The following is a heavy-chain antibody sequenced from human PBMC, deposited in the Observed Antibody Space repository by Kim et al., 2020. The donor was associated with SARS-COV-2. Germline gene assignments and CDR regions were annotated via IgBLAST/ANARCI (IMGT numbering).Heavy chain of an antibody. J-gene: IGHJ4*02. CDR3: ARESPTPLAFGVVITTFDY. CDR1: AGSISSYY. Sequence: SETLSLTCTVSAGSISSYYWSWIRQPAGKGLEWIGRIYTSGSTNYNPSLKSRVTMSVDTSKNQFSLKLSSVTAADTAVYYCARESPTPLAFGVVITTFDYWGQGTLVTVSS. D-gene: IGHD3-3*01. V-gene: IGHV4-4*07. CDR2: IYTSGST.